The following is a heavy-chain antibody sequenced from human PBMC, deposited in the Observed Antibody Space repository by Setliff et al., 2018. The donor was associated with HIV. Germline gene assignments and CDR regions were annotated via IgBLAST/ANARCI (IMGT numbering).Heavy chain of an antibody. CDR3: ARCGWNAWGGPSDN. V-gene: IGHV1-18*01. D-gene: IGHD1-1*01. Sequence: ASVKVSCKASGYTFTSYGVSWVRQAPGQGLEWMGWISAYNGNTNYAQKLQGRVTMTTDTSTTTAYMELRSLRSDDTAVYYCARCGWNAWGGPSDNWGQGTLVTVSS. J-gene: IGHJ4*02. CDR1: GYTFTSYG. CDR2: ISAYNGNT.